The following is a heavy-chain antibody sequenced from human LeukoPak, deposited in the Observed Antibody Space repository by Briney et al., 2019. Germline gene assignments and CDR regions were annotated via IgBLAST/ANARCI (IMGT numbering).Heavy chain of an antibody. CDR1: GYTFTGYY. D-gene: IGHD5-18*01. J-gene: IGHJ4*02. V-gene: IGHV1-2*06. CDR2: INPNSGGT. Sequence: ASVKVSCKASGYTFTGYYMHWVRQAPGQGLEWMGRINPNSGGTNYAQKFQGRVTMTRDTSISTAYMELSRLRSDDTAVYYCARGGYSYGMPYYFDYWGQGTLVTVSS. CDR3: ARGGYSYGMPYYFDY.